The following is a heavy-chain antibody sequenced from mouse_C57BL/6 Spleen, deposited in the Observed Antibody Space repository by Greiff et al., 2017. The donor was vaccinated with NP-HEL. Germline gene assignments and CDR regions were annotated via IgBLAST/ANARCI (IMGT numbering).Heavy chain of an antibody. CDR3: TRGGGNLYYAMDY. Sequence: QVQLQQSGAELVRPGASVTLSCKASGYTFTDYEMHWVKQTPVHGLEWIGAIDPETGGTAYNQKFKGKAKLTADKSSSTAYMELRSLTSEDSAVYYCTRGGGNLYYAMDYWGQGTSVTVSS. CDR2: IDPETGGT. CDR1: GYTFTDYE. J-gene: IGHJ4*01. V-gene: IGHV1-15*01.